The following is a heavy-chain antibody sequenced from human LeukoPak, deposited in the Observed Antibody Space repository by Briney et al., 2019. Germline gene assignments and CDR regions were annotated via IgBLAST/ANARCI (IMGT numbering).Heavy chain of an antibody. Sequence: ASVKVSCKASGYTFTSYYMHWVRQAPGEGLEWMGIINPTGGSTSYAQKFQGRVTMTRDTSTSTAYMELRSLRSDDTAVYYCAGSSSWYGLFDYWGQGTLVTVSS. J-gene: IGHJ4*02. V-gene: IGHV1-46*01. CDR2: INPTGGST. D-gene: IGHD6-13*01. CDR1: GYTFTSYY. CDR3: AGSSSWYGLFDY.